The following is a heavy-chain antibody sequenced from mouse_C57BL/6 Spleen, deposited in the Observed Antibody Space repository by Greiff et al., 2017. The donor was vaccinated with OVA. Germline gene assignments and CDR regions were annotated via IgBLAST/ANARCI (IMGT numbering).Heavy chain of an antibody. CDR2: ISSGGSYT. V-gene: IGHV5-6*01. CDR1: GFTFSSYG. Sequence: EVKLMESGGDLVKPGGSLKLSCAASGFTFSSYGMSWVRQTPDKRLEWVATISSGGSYTYYPDSVKGRFTISRDNAKNTLYLQMSSLKSEDTAMYYCARNSDYYGSSYGYFDYWGQGTTLTVSS. CDR3: ARNSDYYGSSYGYFDY. J-gene: IGHJ2*01. D-gene: IGHD1-1*01.